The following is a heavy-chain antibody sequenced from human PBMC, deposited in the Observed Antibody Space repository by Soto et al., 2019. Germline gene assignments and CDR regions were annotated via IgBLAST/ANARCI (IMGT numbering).Heavy chain of an antibody. CDR3: AKVYCISTMCQAPAAKSTGGFEI. CDR2: ISGSGVST. D-gene: IGHD2-2*01. J-gene: IGHJ3*02. V-gene: IGHV3-23*01. Sequence: EPQLLESGGGLGHPGGSLRLSCAASGFTFSSYGMSWVRQAPGKGLEWVAAISGSGVSTYYADSVRGRSTISRDNSKKTVDLQMNSLRAEDTAVYYCAKVYCISTMCQAPAAKSTGGFEIWGQGTLVTVSS. CDR1: GFTFSSYG.